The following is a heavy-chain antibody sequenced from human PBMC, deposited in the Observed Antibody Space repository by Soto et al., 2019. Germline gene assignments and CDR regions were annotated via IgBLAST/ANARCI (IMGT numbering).Heavy chain of an antibody. V-gene: IGHV4-39*01. Sequence: QLQLQESGPGLVKPSETLSLTCTVSGGSISSSSYYWGWIRQPPGKGLEWIGSIYYSGSTYYNPSLKSRVTISVDTSKNQFSLKLSSVTAADTAVYYCARQHYYDFWSGYYMSTGGVGYYGMDVWGQGTTVTVSS. CDR2: IYYSGST. CDR3: ARQHYYDFWSGYYMSTGGVGYYGMDV. J-gene: IGHJ6*02. CDR1: GGSISSSSYY. D-gene: IGHD3-3*01.